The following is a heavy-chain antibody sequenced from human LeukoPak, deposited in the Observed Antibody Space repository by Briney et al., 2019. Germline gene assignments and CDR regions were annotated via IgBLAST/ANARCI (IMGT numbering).Heavy chain of an antibody. CDR1: GGSFSGYY. CDR3: ARRRLWFGELPIDY. V-gene: IGHV4-34*01. Sequence: PSETLSLTCAVYGGSFSGYYWSWLRQPPGKGLEWIGGINHSGSTNYNPSLKSRITVSVDTSKNQFSLKLSTLTAADTAVYYCARRRLWFGELPIDYWGQGTLVTVSS. CDR2: INHSGST. J-gene: IGHJ4*02. D-gene: IGHD3-10*01.